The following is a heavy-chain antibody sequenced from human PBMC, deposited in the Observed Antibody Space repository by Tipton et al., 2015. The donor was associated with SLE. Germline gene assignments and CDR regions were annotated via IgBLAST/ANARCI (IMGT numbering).Heavy chain of an antibody. D-gene: IGHD2-2*01. V-gene: IGHV4-34*01. Sequence: LRLSCAVYGGSFSGYYWSWIRQPPGKGLEWIGEINHSGITNYNPSLKSRVTISVDTSKNQFSLKLSSVTAADTAVYYCAHRAYCSSTSCYLNWFDPWGQGTLVTVSS. CDR3: AHRAYCSSTSCYLNWFDP. J-gene: IGHJ5*02. CDR1: GGSFSGYY. CDR2: INHSGIT.